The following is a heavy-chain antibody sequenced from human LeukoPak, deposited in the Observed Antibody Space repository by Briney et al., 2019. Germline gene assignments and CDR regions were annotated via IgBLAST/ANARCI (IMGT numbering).Heavy chain of an antibody. J-gene: IGHJ4*02. Sequence: PGGSLRLSCAASGFTFSNYGMHWVRQAPGKGLEWVAFIRFDGTNKFYADSVKGRFTISRDNSKNTLYLQMNSLRAEDTAVYYCAKGGIVVVVAATHIDYWGQGTLVTVSS. CDR2: IRFDGTNK. D-gene: IGHD2-15*01. CDR1: GFTFSNYG. V-gene: IGHV3-30*02. CDR3: AKGGIVVVVAATHIDY.